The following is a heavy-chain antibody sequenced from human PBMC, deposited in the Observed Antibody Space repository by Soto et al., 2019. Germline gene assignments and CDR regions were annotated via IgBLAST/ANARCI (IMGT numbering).Heavy chain of an antibody. Sequence: QVQLQESGPGLVKTSQTLSLTCTVSGGSISSGGYFWSWVRQHPGKGLEWIGNIYYSGRTYYNPYLKSRVTISVDTSKNQFSLNLSSVTAADTAVYYCARFAKEENPKVGSWYYFDYWGQGTRVTVSS. D-gene: IGHD6-13*01. V-gene: IGHV4-31*03. CDR1: GGSISSGGYF. CDR2: IYYSGRT. CDR3: ARFAKEENPKVGSWYYFDY. J-gene: IGHJ4*02.